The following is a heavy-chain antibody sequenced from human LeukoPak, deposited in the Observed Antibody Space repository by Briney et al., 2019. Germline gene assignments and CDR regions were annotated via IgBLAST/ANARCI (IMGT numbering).Heavy chain of an antibody. CDR2: NYHSAST. CDR3: ARDRSGSYGGFDY. Sequence: SESLSRTGTGSAYSISSGYYWGWIRQPPGKGLGWIGSNYHSASTDYNPSLKSPVTIAVDTSKNQFSLKLSSVTAADTAVYYCARDRSGSYGGFDYWGQGTLVTVSS. V-gene: IGHV4-38-2*02. J-gene: IGHJ4*02. D-gene: IGHD1-26*01. CDR1: AYSISSGYY.